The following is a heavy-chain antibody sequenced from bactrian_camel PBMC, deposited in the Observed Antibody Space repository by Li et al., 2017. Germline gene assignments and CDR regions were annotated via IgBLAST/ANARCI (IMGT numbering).Heavy chain of an antibody. J-gene: IGHJ4*01. D-gene: IGHD7*01. CDR1: GFPFSTYG. CDR3: AADPTRCGPWWVNARMWNAY. CDR2: IYWDGSKT. V-gene: IGHV3S6*01. Sequence: VQLVESGGGLVQPGGSLRLSCAASGFPFSTYGMTWVRQAPGKGLEWVSAIYWDGSKTYYADSVKGRFTISRDNAKNTLYLQMDSLKPDDAAIYYCAADPTRCGPWWVNARMWNAYWGQGTQVTVS.